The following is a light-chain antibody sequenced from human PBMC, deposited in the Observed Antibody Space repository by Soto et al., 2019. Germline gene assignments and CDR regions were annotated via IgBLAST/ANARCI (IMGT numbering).Light chain of an antibody. CDR2: AAS. V-gene: IGKV1D-16*01. J-gene: IGKJ1*01. CDR3: QQYNSYS. CDR1: RDVGTW. Sequence: DIQMTQSPSSVSASVGDRVAITCRASRDVGTWLGWYQQIPGKAPKLLIYAASTLQSGVPSRFSGSGSGTEFTLTISSLQPDDFATYYCQQYNSYSFGQGTKVDIK.